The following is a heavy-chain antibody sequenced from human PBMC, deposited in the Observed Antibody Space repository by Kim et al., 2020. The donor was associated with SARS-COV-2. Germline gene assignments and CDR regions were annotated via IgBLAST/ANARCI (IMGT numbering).Heavy chain of an antibody. CDR2: ISAYNGNT. D-gene: IGHD3-10*01. CDR1: GYTFTSYG. CDR3: ARDGDKDNYYGSGSYDFDY. Sequence: ASVKVFCKASGYTFTSYGISWVRQAPGQGLEWMGWISAYNGNTNYAQKLQGRVTMTTDTSTSTAYMELRSLRSDDTAVYYCARDGDKDNYYGSGSYDFDYWGQGTLVTVSS. V-gene: IGHV1-18*01. J-gene: IGHJ4*02.